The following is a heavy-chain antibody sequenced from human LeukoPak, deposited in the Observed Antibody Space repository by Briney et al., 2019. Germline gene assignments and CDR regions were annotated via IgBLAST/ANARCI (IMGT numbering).Heavy chain of an antibody. J-gene: IGHJ4*02. CDR1: GFTFSSYA. V-gene: IGHV3-23*01. CDR2: IIGSGNTT. CDR3: AKVTGGDMITYGGLDC. D-gene: IGHD3-16*01. Sequence: GGSLRLSCAASGFTFSSYAMSWVRQAPGKGLEWVLAIIGSGNTTYYAPSEKGRLTISRDNSKNTLYLQMNSLSAEDTAVYYCAKVTGGDMITYGGLDCWGQETLVTVSS.